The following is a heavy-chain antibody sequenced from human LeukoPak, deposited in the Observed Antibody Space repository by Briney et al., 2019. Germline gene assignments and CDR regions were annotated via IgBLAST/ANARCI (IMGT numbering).Heavy chain of an antibody. CDR2: VKTDGSGI. CDR3: ARQAGSGFDY. V-gene: IGHV3-74*01. J-gene: IGHJ4*02. D-gene: IGHD3-10*01. Sequence: GGSLRLSCVVSGFTFTDFWMHWVRQAPGKGLVWVSRVKTDGSGINYADSVKGRFTISRDNAKNTLYLQMNSLRVEDTAVYYCARQAGSGFDYWGQGSLVTVSS. CDR1: GFTFTDFW.